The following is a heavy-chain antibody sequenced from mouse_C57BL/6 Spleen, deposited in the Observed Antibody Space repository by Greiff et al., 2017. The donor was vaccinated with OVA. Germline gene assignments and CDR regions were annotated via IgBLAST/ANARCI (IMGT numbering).Heavy chain of an antibody. V-gene: IGHV5-17*01. CDR3: ARAGFSYGNVGAY. Sequence: DVMLVESGGGLVQPGGSLKLSCAASGFTFSDSGMHWVRQAPEKGLEWVAYISSGSSTLSYADTVTGRFTFSRANAKTTLFLQLPSLRSEDTAMYYCARAGFSYGNVGAYWGQGTLVTVSA. D-gene: IGHD2-1*01. J-gene: IGHJ3*01. CDR1: GFTFSDSG. CDR2: ISSGSSTL.